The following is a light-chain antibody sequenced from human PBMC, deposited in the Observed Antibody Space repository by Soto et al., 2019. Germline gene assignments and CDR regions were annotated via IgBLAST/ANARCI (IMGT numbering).Light chain of an antibody. CDR1: QISSTW. CDR2: DVS. CDR3: QQHNS. J-gene: IGKJ2*01. Sequence: DIQMTQSPSTLSASVGDRVTISCRASQISSTWLAWYQQRPGKAPKLLIHDVSSLQSGVPSRFSGSGSGTEFTLTVSNLQPDDFANYYCQQHNSFGQGTKLEIK. V-gene: IGKV1-5*01.